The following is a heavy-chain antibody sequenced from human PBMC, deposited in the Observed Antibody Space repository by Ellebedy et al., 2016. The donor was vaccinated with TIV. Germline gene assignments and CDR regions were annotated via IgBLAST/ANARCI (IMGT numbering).Heavy chain of an antibody. J-gene: IGHJ4*02. CDR3: ARGFYDGSGPSFDY. CDR1: GFNFSTSG. Sequence: GGSLRLSXAASGFNFSTSGMNWVRQAPGKGLEWVSSISLSSTYMYYADSVKGRFTISRDNAKNSMYLQMNSLRAEDTALYYCARGFYDGSGPSFDYWGQGTLVTVSS. D-gene: IGHD3-22*01. CDR2: ISLSSTYM. V-gene: IGHV3-21*01.